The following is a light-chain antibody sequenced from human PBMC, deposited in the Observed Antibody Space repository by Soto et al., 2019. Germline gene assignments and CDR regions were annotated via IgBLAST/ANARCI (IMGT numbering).Light chain of an antibody. V-gene: IGKV1-5*03. CDR3: QQYNNYFRT. Sequence: DIQMTQSPSTLSASVGDRVTITCRASRSISSWLAWYQQKAGKAPKLLIYKASSLESGVPSRFSGSGSGTQFTLTISNLQPDDVATYYCQQYNNYFRTFGQGTKVEIK. CDR1: RSISSW. CDR2: KAS. J-gene: IGKJ1*01.